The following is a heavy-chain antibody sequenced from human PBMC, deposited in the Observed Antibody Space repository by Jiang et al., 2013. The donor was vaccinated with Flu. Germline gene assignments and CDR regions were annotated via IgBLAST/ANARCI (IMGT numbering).Heavy chain of an antibody. CDR3: ARDGRPSYYDFWSGYYSDAFDI. Sequence: LTCAVSGYSISSGYYWGWIRQPPGKGLEWIGSIYHSGSTYYNPSLKSRVTISVDTSKNQFSLKLSSVTAADTAVYYCARDGRPSYYDFWSGYYSDAFDIWGQGTMVTVSS. D-gene: IGHD3-3*01. CDR1: GYSISSGYY. J-gene: IGHJ3*02. V-gene: IGHV4-38-2*02. CDR2: IYHSGST.